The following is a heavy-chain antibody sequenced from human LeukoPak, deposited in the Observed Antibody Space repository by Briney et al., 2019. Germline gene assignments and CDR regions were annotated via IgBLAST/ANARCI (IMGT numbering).Heavy chain of an antibody. V-gene: IGHV3-23*01. CDR2: ISGSGGST. J-gene: IGHJ6*02. Sequence: GGSLRLSCAASGFTFSSYAMSWVRQAPGKGLEWVSAISGSGGSTYYADSVKGRFTISRDNSKNTLYLQMNSLRAEDTAVYYCAKVFRRSVVYYHGMDVWGQGTTVTVSS. D-gene: IGHD5/OR15-5a*01. CDR3: AKVFRRSVVYYHGMDV. CDR1: GFTFSSYA.